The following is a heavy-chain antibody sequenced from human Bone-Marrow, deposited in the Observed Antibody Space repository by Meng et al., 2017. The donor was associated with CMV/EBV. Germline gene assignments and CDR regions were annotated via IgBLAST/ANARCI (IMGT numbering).Heavy chain of an antibody. CDR3: ARDGAYSSSPFGYYGMDV. CDR2: INSDGSST. D-gene: IGHD6-6*01. Sequence: GESLKISCAASGFTFSSYWMHWVRQAPGKGLVWVSRINSDGSSTSYADSVTGRFTISRDNAKNSLYLQMNSLRAEDTAVYYCARDGAYSSSPFGYYGMDVWGQGTTITVSS. V-gene: IGHV3-74*01. CDR1: GFTFSSYW. J-gene: IGHJ6*02.